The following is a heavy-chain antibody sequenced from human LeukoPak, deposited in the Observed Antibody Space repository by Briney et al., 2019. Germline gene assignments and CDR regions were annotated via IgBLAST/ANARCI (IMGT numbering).Heavy chain of an antibody. CDR1: GGSTSTNY. Sequence: SETLSLTCTVSGGSTSTNYWSWFRQPAGKGLEWIGRIYSSGSTNYNPSLKSRVTMSLDTSKNQFSLKLSSVTAADTAVYYCARDLDYWGQGTLVTVSS. V-gene: IGHV4-4*07. J-gene: IGHJ4*02. CDR3: ARDLDY. CDR2: IYSSGST.